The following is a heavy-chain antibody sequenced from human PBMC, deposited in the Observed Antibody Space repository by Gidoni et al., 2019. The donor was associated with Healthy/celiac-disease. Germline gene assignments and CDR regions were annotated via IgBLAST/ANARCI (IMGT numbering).Heavy chain of an antibody. V-gene: IGHV1-18*01. Sequence: QVQLVQSGAEVKKPGASVKVSCKASGYTFTSYGISWGRQAPGQGLEGMGWISASNGNTNYAQKLQGRVTMTTDTSTSTAYMELRSLRSDDTAVYYCARDWGVAYSYGPRHDYYYGMDVWGQGTTVTVSS. D-gene: IGHD5-18*01. CDR3: ARDWGVAYSYGPRHDYYYGMDV. CDR1: GYTFTSYG. J-gene: IGHJ6*02. CDR2: ISASNGNT.